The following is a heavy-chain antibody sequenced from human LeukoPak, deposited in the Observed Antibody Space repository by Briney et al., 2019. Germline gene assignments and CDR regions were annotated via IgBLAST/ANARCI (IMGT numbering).Heavy chain of an antibody. CDR1: GFTFSSYA. V-gene: IGHV3-30*04. J-gene: IGHJ4*02. D-gene: IGHD3-22*01. CDR3: ARDRGRYYDSSGYYADFDY. Sequence: GGSLRLSCAASGFTFSSYAMHWVRQAPGKGLEWVAVISYDGSNKYYADSVKGRFTISRDNSKNTLYLQMNSLRAEDTAVYYCARDRGRYYDSSGYYADFDYWGQGTLVTVSS. CDR2: ISYDGSNK.